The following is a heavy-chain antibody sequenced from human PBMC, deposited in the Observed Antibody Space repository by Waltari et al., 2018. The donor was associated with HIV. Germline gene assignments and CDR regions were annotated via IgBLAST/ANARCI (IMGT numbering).Heavy chain of an antibody. CDR3: ARKYSSSWGAPFDY. V-gene: IGHV3-33*01. CDR1: GFTLSSYG. CDR2: IWYDGSKQ. Sequence: QVQLVGSGGGVVQPGGSLRLSWSTSGFTLSSYGLHWVRQAPGKGLEWVTVIWYDGSKQYYADYVKARFTISSDNSKNTLYLQMNSLSIEDTAVYYCARKYSSSWGAPFDYWGQGTLVTVSS. D-gene: IGHD6-13*01. J-gene: IGHJ4*02.